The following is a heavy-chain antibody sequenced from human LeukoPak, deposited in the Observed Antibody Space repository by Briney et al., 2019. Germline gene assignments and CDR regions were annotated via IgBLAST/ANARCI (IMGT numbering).Heavy chain of an antibody. J-gene: IGHJ4*02. CDR2: IYYSGST. V-gene: IGHV4-59*01. Sequence: SETLSLTCTVSGGSISSYYWSWIRQPPGKGLEWIGYIYYSGSTNYNPSLKSRVTISVDTSKNQFSLKLSSVTAADTAVYYCTRDGPRRYYFDYWGQATLVTVSS. D-gene: IGHD3-16*01. CDR1: GGSISSYY. CDR3: TRDGPRRYYFDY.